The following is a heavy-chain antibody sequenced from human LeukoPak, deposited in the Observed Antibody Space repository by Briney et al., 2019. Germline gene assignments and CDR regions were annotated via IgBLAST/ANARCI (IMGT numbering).Heavy chain of an antibody. CDR2: INPNSGGT. CDR3: ARGVGGDYYFDY. Sequence: ASVKVSCKASGGTFSSYAISWVRQAPGQGLEWMGWINPNSGGTNYAQKFQGRVTTTRDTSISTAYMELSRLRSDDTAVYYCARGVGGDYYFDYWGQGTLVTVSS. D-gene: IGHD4-17*01. J-gene: IGHJ4*02. CDR1: GGTFSSYA. V-gene: IGHV1-2*02.